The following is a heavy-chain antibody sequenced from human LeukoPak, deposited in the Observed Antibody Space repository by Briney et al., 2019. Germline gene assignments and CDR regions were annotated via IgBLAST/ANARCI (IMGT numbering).Heavy chain of an antibody. V-gene: IGHV4-34*01. D-gene: IGHD6-13*01. J-gene: IGHJ5*02. CDR1: GGSFSGYY. Sequence: SETLSLTCAVYGGSFSGYYWSWIRQPPGKGLEWIGEINHSGSTYYNPSLKSRVTISVDTSKNQFSLKLSSVTAADTAVYYCARHQAYSSSWYWFDPWGQGTLVTVSS. CDR3: ARHQAYSSSWYWFDP. CDR2: INHSGST.